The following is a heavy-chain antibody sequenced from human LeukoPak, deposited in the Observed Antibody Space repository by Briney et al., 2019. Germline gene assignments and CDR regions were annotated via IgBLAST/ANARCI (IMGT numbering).Heavy chain of an antibody. CDR3: ARALRRYSSSYDFDY. J-gene: IGHJ4*02. CDR1: GFTLTAYL. V-gene: IGHV3-30-3*01. Sequence: GGSLRLSCAASGFTLTAYLVHWVRQAPGKGLEWVAVISYDGSNKYYADSVKGRFTISRDNSKNTLYLQMNSLRAEDTAVYYCARALRRYSSSYDFDYWGQGTLVTVSS. CDR2: ISYDGSNK. D-gene: IGHD6-6*01.